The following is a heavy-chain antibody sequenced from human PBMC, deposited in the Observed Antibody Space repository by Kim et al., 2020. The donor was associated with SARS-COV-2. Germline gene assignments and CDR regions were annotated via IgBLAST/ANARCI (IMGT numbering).Heavy chain of an antibody. CDR3: SRGPQHCSSTVCYYWFDP. D-gene: IGHD2-2*01. CDR1: GGSISSYY. Sequence: SETLSLTCTVSGGSISSYYWSWIRQPPGKGLEWIAYIFDSGSTNYNPSLKSRVTISLNTSKNQFSLQLSSVTAADTAVYYCSRGPQHCSSTVCYYWFDP. CDR2: IFDSGST. J-gene: IGHJ5*02. V-gene: IGHV4-59*01.